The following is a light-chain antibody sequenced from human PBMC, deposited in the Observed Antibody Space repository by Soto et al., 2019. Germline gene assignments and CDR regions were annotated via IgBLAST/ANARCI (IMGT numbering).Light chain of an antibody. J-gene: IGKJ4*01. Sequence: EIVMTQSPATLSVSPGERATLSCRASQSVSSTLAWSQQKPGQAPRLLIYGSATRATGIPARFSGSGSGTDFTLTISSLQSEDFAVYYCQQYNNWPLTFGGGTKVEIK. CDR1: QSVSST. V-gene: IGKV3-15*01. CDR2: GSA. CDR3: QQYNNWPLT.